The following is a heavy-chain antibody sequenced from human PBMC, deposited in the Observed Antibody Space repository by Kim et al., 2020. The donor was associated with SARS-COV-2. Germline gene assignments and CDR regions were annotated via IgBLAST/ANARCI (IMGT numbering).Heavy chain of an antibody. J-gene: IGHJ4*02. CDR3: ARDPYHDTSGFSDN. V-gene: IGHV3-48*01. D-gene: IGHD3-22*01. Sequence: VKGPFHISRDNAKNALFLQMNSLRAEETAVYYCARDPYHDTSGFSDNWGQGTLVTVSA.